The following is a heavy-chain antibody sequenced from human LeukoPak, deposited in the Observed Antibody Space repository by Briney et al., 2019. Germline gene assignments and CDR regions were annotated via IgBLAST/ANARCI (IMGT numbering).Heavy chain of an antibody. CDR1: GGSISNTNW. J-gene: IGHJ4*02. V-gene: IGHV4-4*02. Sequence: SGTLSLTCGVSGGSISNTNWWTWVRQPPGKGLEWIGEVDLLGRTNYNPSLKRRVAISVDKSANHISLWLPSVTAADTAVYYCAREGGPYRPLDYSGQGTLVTVSS. CDR2: VDLLGRT. CDR3: AREGGPYRPLDY.